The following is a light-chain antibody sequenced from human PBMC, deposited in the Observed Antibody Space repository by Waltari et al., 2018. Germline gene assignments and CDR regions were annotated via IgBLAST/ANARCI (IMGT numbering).Light chain of an antibody. V-gene: IGLV1-47*01. CDR1: NSNVGANS. Sequence: QSILTQPPSACGNPGRTLTISCSGRNSNVGANSVCWYQQLPGTAPNLLIFGKNQRPSGIPDRFSGSKSGTSASLAIRGLRSEDEADHYCATWDDRLTAVFGGGTKLTVL. CDR2: GKN. CDR3: ATWDDRLTAV. J-gene: IGLJ2*01.